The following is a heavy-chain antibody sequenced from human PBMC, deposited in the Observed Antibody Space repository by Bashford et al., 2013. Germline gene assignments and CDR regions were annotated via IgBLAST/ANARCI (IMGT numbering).Heavy chain of an antibody. CDR1: GFTFDDYT. Sequence: GSLRLSCETSGFTFDDYTVHWVRQAPGKGLEWVSSITSSSSYIYYAVSVKGRFTISRDNADNSLYLQMNSLRAGDTAVYYCARDRLEWTDTEYYFYHGIDVVGPRGPRHRLL. D-gene: IGHD3-3*01. J-gene: IGHJ6*02. CDR2: ITSSSSYI. V-gene: IGHV3-21*01. CDR3: ARDRLEWTDTEYYFYHGIDV.